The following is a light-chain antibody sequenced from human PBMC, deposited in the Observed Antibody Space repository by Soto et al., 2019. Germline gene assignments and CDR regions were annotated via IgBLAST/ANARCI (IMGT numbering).Light chain of an antibody. V-gene: IGLV2-14*01. Sequence: QSVITQPASVSGSPGQAITISCTGTRSDVGGYNYVSSSQRHPDKTPKLMIYAVSNRPSGVSNRSSRSKSGSTASMTISGLQAEGEADYYCISNTTTNAYAFGTGTKGTVL. CDR1: RSDVGGYNY. CDR2: AVS. CDR3: ISNTTTNAYA. J-gene: IGLJ1*01.